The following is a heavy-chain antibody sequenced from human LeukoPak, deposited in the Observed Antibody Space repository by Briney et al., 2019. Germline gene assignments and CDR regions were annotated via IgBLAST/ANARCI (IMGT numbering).Heavy chain of an antibody. CDR3: ARDRSSGWYIFDY. Sequence: PGGSLRLSCAASGFTFNSYSMNWVRQAPGKGLEWVSSISSSSNYIYYAESVKGRFTISRDNAKNSLYLQMNSLRAEDTAVYYCARDRSSGWYIFDYWGQGTLVTVSS. D-gene: IGHD6-19*01. CDR1: GFTFNSYS. CDR2: ISSSSNYI. V-gene: IGHV3-21*01. J-gene: IGHJ4*02.